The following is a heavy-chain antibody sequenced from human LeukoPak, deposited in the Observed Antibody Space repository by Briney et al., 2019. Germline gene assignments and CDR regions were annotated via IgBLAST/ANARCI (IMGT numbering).Heavy chain of an antibody. CDR3: ARSPTYYYDSSGYYYYFDY. J-gene: IGHJ4*02. CDR1: GGSISSYY. Sequence: SETLSLTCTVSGGSISSYYGSWIRQPAGKGLEWIGRIYTSGSTNYNPSLKGRVTMSVDTSKNQFYLKLSSVTAADTAVYYCARSPTYYYDSSGYYYYFDYWGQGTLVTVSS. CDR2: IYTSGST. V-gene: IGHV4-4*07. D-gene: IGHD3-22*01.